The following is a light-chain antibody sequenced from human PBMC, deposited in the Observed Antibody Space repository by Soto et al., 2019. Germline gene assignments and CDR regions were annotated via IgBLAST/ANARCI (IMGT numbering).Light chain of an antibody. V-gene: IGLV2-14*01. CDR2: EVS. CDR1: SSDVGFYNY. J-gene: IGLJ1*01. Sequence: QSVLTQPASVSGSPGQSITISCTGTSSDVGFYNYVSWYQQHPGKAPKPMIYEVSNRPSGVSNRFSGSKSGDTASLTISGLQAEDEADYYCSSYRSSSTLYVFGTGTKVTVL. CDR3: SSYRSSSTLYV.